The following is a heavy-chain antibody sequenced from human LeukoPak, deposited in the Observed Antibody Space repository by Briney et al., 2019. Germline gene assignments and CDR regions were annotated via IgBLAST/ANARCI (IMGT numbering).Heavy chain of an antibody. Sequence: PGGSLRLSCAASGFSFSAYSMTWVRQAPGKGLEWVSSITGSGDTTWYADPVEGRFTISRDNSETTVYLQMDSLRVEDTALYYCAKDRLFTPSWTTFDYWGRGSLVTVSS. CDR2: ITGSGDTT. J-gene: IGHJ4*02. CDR1: GFSFSAYS. D-gene: IGHD2-15*01. CDR3: AKDRLFTPSWTTFDY. V-gene: IGHV3-23*01.